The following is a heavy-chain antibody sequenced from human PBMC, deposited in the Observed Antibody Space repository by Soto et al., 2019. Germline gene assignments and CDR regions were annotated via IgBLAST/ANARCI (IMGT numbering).Heavy chain of an antibody. Sequence: GGSLRLSCAASGFMFNNYAMSWVRQAPGTGLEWVSTVSVSGGTTYYADSLKGRFTISRDNSKKTVYLQMNRLRADDTAIYYCAKGLYYYDSSGYRLFDYWGQGTLVTVSS. V-gene: IGHV3-23*01. D-gene: IGHD3-22*01. CDR1: GFMFNNYA. CDR2: VSVSGGTT. CDR3: AKGLYYYDSSGYRLFDY. J-gene: IGHJ4*02.